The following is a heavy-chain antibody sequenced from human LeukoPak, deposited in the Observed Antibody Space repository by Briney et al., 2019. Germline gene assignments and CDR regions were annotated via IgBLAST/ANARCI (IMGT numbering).Heavy chain of an antibody. Sequence: XGXEXXSXXSGSGAITYYADSVKGRFTISRDNSKNTLYLQMNSLRAEDTAVYYCANGGYCSSTSCRQVDNWGQGTLVTVSS. D-gene: IGHD2-2*01. V-gene: IGHV3-23*01. J-gene: IGHJ4*02. CDR2: XSGSGAIT. CDR3: ANGGYCSSTSCRQVDN.